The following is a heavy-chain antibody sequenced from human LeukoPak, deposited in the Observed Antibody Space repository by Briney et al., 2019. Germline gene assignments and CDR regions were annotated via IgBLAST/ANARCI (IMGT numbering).Heavy chain of an antibody. CDR3: ASRIDLIPRPSSSGWTGGFDY. D-gene: IGHD6-19*01. V-gene: IGHV4-38-2*02. J-gene: IGHJ4*02. CDR2: IYHSGST. Sequence: SETLSLTCTVSGYSISSGYYWGWIRQPPGKGLEWIGSIYHSGSTNYNPSLKSRVTISVDKSKNQFSLKLSSVTAADTAVYYCASRIDLIPRPSSSGWTGGFDYWGQGTLVTVSS. CDR1: GYSISSGYY.